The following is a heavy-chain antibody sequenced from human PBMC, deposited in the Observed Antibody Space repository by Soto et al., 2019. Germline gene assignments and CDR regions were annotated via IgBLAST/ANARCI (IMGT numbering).Heavy chain of an antibody. CDR2: IWYDGSNK. J-gene: IGHJ4*02. CDR3: ARDPDTSSGYYYDGYYFDY. Sequence: PGGSLRLSCAASGFTFSSYGMHWVRQAPGKGLEWVAVIWYDGSNKYYADSVKGRFTISRDNSKNTLYLQMNSLRAEDTAVYYCARDPDTSSGYYYDGYYFDYWGQGTLVTVSS. V-gene: IGHV3-33*01. D-gene: IGHD3-22*01. CDR1: GFTFSSYG.